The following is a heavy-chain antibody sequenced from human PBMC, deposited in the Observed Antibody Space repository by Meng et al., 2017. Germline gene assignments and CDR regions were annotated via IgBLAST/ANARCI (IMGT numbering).Heavy chain of an antibody. CDR2: IYSGGST. Sequence: VQRAGTGGGLIQPGGSLSLSCTASGFSVTTSYMSWVRQAPGKGLEWVSVIYSGGSTYYADSVKGRFSISRDNSKNTLYLQMNSLRAEDTAVYFCARDSSSGWYHNYWGQGTLVTVSS. V-gene: IGHV3-53*02. CDR3: ARDSSSGWYHNY. CDR1: GFSVTTSY. D-gene: IGHD6-19*01. J-gene: IGHJ4*02.